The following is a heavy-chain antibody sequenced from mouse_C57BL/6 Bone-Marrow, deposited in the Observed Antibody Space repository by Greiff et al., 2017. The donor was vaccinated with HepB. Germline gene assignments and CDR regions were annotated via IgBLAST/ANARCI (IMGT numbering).Heavy chain of an antibody. CDR2: ISNGGGST. Sequence: EVKLVESGGGLVQPGGSLKLSCAASGFTFSDYYMYWVRQTPEKRLEWVAYISNGGGSTYYPDTVKGRFTISRDNAKNTLYLQMSRLKSEDTAMYYCARHAHWGAMDYWGQGTSVTVSS. D-gene: IGHD4-1*01. CDR3: ARHAHWGAMDY. V-gene: IGHV5-12*01. J-gene: IGHJ4*01. CDR1: GFTFSDYY.